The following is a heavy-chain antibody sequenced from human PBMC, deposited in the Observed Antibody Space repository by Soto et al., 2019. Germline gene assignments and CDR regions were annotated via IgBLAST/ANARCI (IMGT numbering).Heavy chain of an antibody. D-gene: IGHD3-9*01. J-gene: IGHJ6*03. Sequence: SSETLSLTCAVYGGSFSGYYWGWIRQPPGKGLEWIGEINHSGSTNYNPSLKSRVTISVDTSKNQFSLKLSSVTAADTAVYYCARGERYYDILTGYYRDYYYYYMDVWGKGTTVTVSS. CDR1: GGSFSGYY. V-gene: IGHV4-34*01. CDR3: ARGERYYDILTGYYRDYYYYYMDV. CDR2: INHSGST.